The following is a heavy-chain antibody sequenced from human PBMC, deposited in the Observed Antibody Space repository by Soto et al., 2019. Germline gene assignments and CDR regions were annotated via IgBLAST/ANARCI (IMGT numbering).Heavy chain of an antibody. CDR3: VKLPPEVVGY. J-gene: IGHJ4*02. CDR2: ISASGGST. CDR1: GFAFRNYA. Sequence: GGSLRLSCAASGFAFRNYAMSWVRQAPGKGLEWVSGISASGGSTYYADSVKGRFTISRDNSKNTLYLQIYSLRAEDTAVYYCVKLPPEVVGYWGQGTLETVSS. V-gene: IGHV3-23*01.